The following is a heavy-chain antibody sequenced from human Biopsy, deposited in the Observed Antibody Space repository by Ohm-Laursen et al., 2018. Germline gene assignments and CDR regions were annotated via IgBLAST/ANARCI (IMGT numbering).Heavy chain of an antibody. J-gene: IGHJ6*02. V-gene: IGHV2-70*11. D-gene: IGHD6-13*01. CDR1: GFSLSARGIC. CDR2: VDWDDYK. CDR3: ARTPILIVSAGLVYRHRRHLQGMDV. Sequence: TQTLTLTGSFSGFSLSARGICVSWIRQAPGKALEWLARVDWDDYKDYSASLQTKLSISKDTPNDQVVLTVNNVDPADTATYYCARTPILIVSAGLVYRHRRHLQGMDVWGQGIAVTVS.